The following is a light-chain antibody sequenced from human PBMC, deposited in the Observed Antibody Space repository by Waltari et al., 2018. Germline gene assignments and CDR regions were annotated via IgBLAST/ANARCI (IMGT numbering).Light chain of an antibody. J-gene: IGKJ1*01. CDR1: QSISKY. V-gene: IGKV3-20*01. CDR2: HAS. CDR3: QHYVTLPVT. Sequence: EIVLTQSPGTLSLTTGERDTNTCRTSQSISKYLAWYQQKLGQAPRLLIYHASSRATGIPDRFSGSGSGTDFSLTISRLEPEDFAVYYCQHYVTLPVTFGQGTKVEIK.